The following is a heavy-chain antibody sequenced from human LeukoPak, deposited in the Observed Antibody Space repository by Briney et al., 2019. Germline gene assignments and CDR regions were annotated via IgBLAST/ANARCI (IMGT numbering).Heavy chain of an antibody. J-gene: IGHJ6*03. Sequence: GASVKVSCKASGYTFSNYDINWVRQATGQGLGWMGWMNPNSGNTGYAQKFQGRLTMTGDTSIGTAYMELSSLTSEDTAVYYCARGFRIQSHDYGPYYYMDVWGTGTMVTVSS. CDR2: MNPNSGNT. CDR3: ARGFRIQSHDYGPYYYMDV. V-gene: IGHV1-8*01. CDR1: GYTFSNYD. D-gene: IGHD4-17*01.